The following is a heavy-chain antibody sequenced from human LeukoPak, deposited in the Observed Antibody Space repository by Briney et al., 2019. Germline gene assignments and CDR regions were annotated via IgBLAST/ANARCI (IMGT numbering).Heavy chain of an antibody. V-gene: IGHV1-69*05. CDR2: IIPIFGTA. Sequence: ASVKVSCKASGGTFSSYAMSWVRQAPGQGLEWMGGIIPIFGTANYAQKFQGRVTIATDESTSTAYMELSSLRSEDTAVYYCASPGELLPDSYYFDYWGQGALVTVSS. D-gene: IGHD3-10*01. J-gene: IGHJ4*02. CDR1: GGTFSSYA. CDR3: ASPGELLPDSYYFDY.